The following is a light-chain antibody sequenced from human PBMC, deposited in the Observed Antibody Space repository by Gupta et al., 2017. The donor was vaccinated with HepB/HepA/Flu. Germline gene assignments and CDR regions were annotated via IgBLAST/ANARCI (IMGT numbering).Light chain of an antibody. CDR2: GVS. CDR1: SSDVGTYNL. J-gene: IGLJ1*01. V-gene: IGLV2-18*02. Sequence: QSALTQPPSVSGSPGQSVTISCTGTSSDVGTYNLVSWYQQYPGTAPKLMIYGVSNRPSGVPDRFSGSKSGNTASLNISELQAEDEADYYCNSYTTSSTHVFGTGTKVTVL. CDR3: NSYTTSSTHV.